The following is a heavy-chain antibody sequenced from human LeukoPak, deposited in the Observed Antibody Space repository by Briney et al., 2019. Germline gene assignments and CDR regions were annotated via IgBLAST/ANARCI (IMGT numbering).Heavy chain of an antibody. CDR1: GYTFTSYY. CDR3: ARDLRYSSSWYDYYYYMDV. V-gene: IGHV1-46*01. J-gene: IGHJ6*03. D-gene: IGHD6-13*01. Sequence: GASVKVSCKASGYTFTSYYMHWVRQAPGQGLEWMGIINPSGGSTSCAQKFQGRVTMTRDMSTSTVYMELSSLRSEDTAVYYCARDLRYSSSWYDYYYYMDVWGKGTTVTISS. CDR2: INPSGGST.